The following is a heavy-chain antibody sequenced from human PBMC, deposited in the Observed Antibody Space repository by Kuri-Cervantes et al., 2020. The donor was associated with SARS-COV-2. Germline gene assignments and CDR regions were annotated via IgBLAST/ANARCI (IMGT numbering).Heavy chain of an antibody. CDR3: GPFSRYAYDFDK. CDR1: GFAFSSHS. D-gene: IGHD3-9*01. CDR2: ISGNSVWI. J-gene: IGHJ4*02. Sequence: GGSLRLSCAASGFAFSSHSMTWLRQAPGRELGWVSAISGNSVWICYADSVKGRFTISRDNSKNIVYLQMNSLGADDTAVYYCGPFSRYAYDFDKWGQGILVTVSS. V-gene: IGHV3-23*01.